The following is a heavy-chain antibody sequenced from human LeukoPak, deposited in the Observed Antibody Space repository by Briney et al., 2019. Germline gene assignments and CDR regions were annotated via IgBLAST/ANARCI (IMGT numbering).Heavy chain of an antibody. V-gene: IGHV3-53*01. D-gene: IGHD3-16*01. J-gene: IGHJ3*02. CDR1: GSTVSSNF. Sequence: GGSQRLSCAASGSTVSSNFMNWVRQAPGKGLEWVSDYADSVKGRFTISRDNSKNTLYLQMNSLRAEDTAVYYCATDLLGGGTFDIWGQGTMVTVSS. CDR3: ATDLLGGGTFDI.